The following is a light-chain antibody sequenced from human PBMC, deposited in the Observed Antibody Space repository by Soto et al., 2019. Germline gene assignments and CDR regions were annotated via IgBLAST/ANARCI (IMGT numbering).Light chain of an antibody. J-gene: IGKJ1*01. CDR3: MQATHWPHT. Sequence: DVVMTQSPLSLPVTPGQPASLSCRSSQSLLYSDGNTFLSWSQQRPGQSPRRLIYKVSNRDSGVPDRLSGSGSGTDFTLKVSGVEAEDVGIYYCMQATHWPHTFGQGTKVDIK. CDR2: KVS. V-gene: IGKV2-30*01. CDR1: QSLLYSDGNTF.